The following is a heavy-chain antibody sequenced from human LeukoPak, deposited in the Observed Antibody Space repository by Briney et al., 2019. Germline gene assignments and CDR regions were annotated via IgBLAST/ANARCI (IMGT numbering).Heavy chain of an antibody. J-gene: IGHJ5*02. CDR1: GGSFSGYY. Sequence: SETLSLTCAVYGGSFSGYYWSWIRQPPGKGLEWIGEINHSGSTNYNPSLKSRVTISVDTSKNQFSLKLSSVTAADTAVYYCASRAANNWCDPWGQGTLVTVSS. CDR3: ASRAANNWCDP. D-gene: IGHD2-15*01. CDR2: INHSGST. V-gene: IGHV4-34*01.